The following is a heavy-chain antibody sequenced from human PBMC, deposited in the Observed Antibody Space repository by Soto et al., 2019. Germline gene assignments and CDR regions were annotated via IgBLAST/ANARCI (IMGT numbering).Heavy chain of an antibody. Sequence: QVQLQESGPGLVKPSETLSLTCTVSGGSVSSGSYYWSWIRQPPGKGLEWIGYIYYSGSTNYNPSLKSRVTISVDTSKNKFSLKLSSVTAADTAVYYCARDRGGYKWKPYYFDYWGQGTLVTVSS. D-gene: IGHD1-1*01. J-gene: IGHJ4*02. CDR2: IYYSGST. CDR3: ARDRGGYKWKPYYFDY. V-gene: IGHV4-61*01. CDR1: GGSVSSGSYY.